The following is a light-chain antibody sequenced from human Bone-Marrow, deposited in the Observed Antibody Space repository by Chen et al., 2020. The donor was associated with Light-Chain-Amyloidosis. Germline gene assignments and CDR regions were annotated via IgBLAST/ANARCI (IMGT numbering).Light chain of an antibody. CDR1: SGSIATHY. CDR2: EDD. V-gene: IGLV6-57*01. J-gene: IGLJ3*02. CDR3: QSYQGSSQGV. Sequence: NFMLTQPHSVPESPGKTVIISCTRSSGSIATHYVQWYQQRPGSSPTTVIYEDDQRPSGVPDRFSGSIDRSSNSASLTISGLKTEDEADYYCQSYQGSSQGVFGGGTKLTVL.